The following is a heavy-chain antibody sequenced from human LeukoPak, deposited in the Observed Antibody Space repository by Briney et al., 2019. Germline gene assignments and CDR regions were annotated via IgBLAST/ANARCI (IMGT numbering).Heavy chain of an antibody. CDR1: GYTFTSYD. Sequence: ASVKGCCKASGYTFTSYDINWVRQATGQGLEWMGWMDPNSGNTAYAQKFQGRVTMTRNTSTSTAYMELSSLRSDDTAVYYCARGTRDYDILTGYSKPRFDYWGQGTLVTVSS. V-gene: IGHV1-8*01. D-gene: IGHD3-9*01. CDR3: ARGTRDYDILTGYSKPRFDY. CDR2: MDPNSGNT. J-gene: IGHJ4*02.